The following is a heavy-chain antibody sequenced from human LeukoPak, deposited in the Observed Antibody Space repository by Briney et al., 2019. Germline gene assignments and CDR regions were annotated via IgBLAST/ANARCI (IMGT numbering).Heavy chain of an antibody. Sequence: ASVKVSCKASGYTFTTYDINWVRQATGQGLEWVGWMNPNSGITGYAQKFQGRVTMTRNTSISTAFMELSGLRSEDTAVYFCARRNTAMVAGLDYWGQGSLVTVSS. J-gene: IGHJ4*02. CDR3: ARRNTAMVAGLDY. CDR1: GYTFTTYD. CDR2: MNPNSGIT. V-gene: IGHV1-8*01. D-gene: IGHD5-18*01.